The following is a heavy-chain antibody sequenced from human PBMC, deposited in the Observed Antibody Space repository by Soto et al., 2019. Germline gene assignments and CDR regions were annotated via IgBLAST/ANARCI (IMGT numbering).Heavy chain of an antibody. CDR3: ARESAGYGMDV. Sequence: PGGSLRLSCAASGFTFSSYAMHWVRQAPGKGLEWVAVISYDGSNKYYADSVKGRFTISRDNAKNSLYLQMNSLRAEDTAVYYCARESAGYGMDVWGQGTTVTVSS. CDR1: GFTFSSYA. CDR2: ISYDGSNK. J-gene: IGHJ6*02. D-gene: IGHD2-15*01. V-gene: IGHV3-30-3*01.